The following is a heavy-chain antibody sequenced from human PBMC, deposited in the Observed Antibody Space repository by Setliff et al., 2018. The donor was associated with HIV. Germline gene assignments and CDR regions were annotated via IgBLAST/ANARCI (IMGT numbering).Heavy chain of an antibody. CDR3: ATDGSAFDR. V-gene: IGHV3-23*01. CDR1: GFDFRFYG. J-gene: IGHJ4*02. D-gene: IGHD3-10*01. Sequence: GGSLRLSCAAPGFDFRFYGMSWVRQAPGKGLEWVSDISGSGGVTYYVDSVKGRFIISRDNAKKSVYLQMSSLRAEDTAVYYCATDGSAFDRWGQGTLVTVSS. CDR2: ISGSGGVT.